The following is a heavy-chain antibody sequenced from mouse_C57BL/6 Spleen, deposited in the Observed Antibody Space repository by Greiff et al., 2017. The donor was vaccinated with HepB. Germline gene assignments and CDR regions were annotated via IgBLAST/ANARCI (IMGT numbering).Heavy chain of an antibody. CDR1: GYSITSGYY. D-gene: IGHD2-3*01. V-gene: IGHV3-6*01. Sequence: VQLKESGPGLVKPSQSLSLTCSVTGYSITSGYYWNWIRQFPGNKLEWMGYISYDGSNNYNPSLKNRISITRDTSKNQFFLKLNSVTTEDTATYYCARADGYYGFAYWGQGTLVTVSA. CDR3: ARADGYYGFAY. CDR2: ISYDGSN. J-gene: IGHJ3*01.